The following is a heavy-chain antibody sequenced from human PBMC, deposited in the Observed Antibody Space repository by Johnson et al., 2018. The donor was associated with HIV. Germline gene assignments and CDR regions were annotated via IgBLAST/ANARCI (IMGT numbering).Heavy chain of an antibody. CDR1: GFTFSNFG. Sequence: VQLVESGGGVVQPGRSLRLSCAASGFTFSNFGMHWVRQAPGKGLEWVAVIWYDGSNKYYADSVKGRFTISRDNSKSTLYLQMNSLRAEDTAVYYCGRHRDDAFDIWGQGTMVTVSS. V-gene: IGHV3-33*01. D-gene: IGHD2-21*02. CDR2: IWYDGSNK. J-gene: IGHJ3*02. CDR3: GRHRDDAFDI.